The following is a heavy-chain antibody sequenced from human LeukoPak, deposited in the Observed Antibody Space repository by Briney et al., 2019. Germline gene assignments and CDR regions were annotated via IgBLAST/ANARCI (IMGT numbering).Heavy chain of an antibody. CDR1: GYTLSSFS. Sequence: GASVKVSCTASGYTLSSFSIHWVRQAPGQGLEWMGWIDTNTARPTYAQDFTGRFVFSLDTSVRTAFLLISGLTADDTAVYYCARRYYWNYMDYFDYWGQGTQLSVFS. J-gene: IGHJ4*02. V-gene: IGHV7-4-1*02. CDR2: IDTNTARP. D-gene: IGHD1-7*01. CDR3: ARRYYWNYMDYFDY.